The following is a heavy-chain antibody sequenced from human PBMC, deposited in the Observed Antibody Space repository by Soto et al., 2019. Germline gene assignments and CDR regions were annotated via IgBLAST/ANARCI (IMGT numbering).Heavy chain of an antibody. D-gene: IGHD2-21*01. V-gene: IGHV4-34*12. CDR2: IFHSGRT. CDR3: ARVYCGPSSWHNWFGP. J-gene: IGHJ5*02. Sequence: PSETLSLTCAVFGGSFSTNYWSWIRQPPGKGLEWIGEIFHSGRTDYNPSLKSRVTISVDTSKDQFSLRLSSVTAADTAVYYCARVYCGPSSWHNWFGPWGQGTLVTVSS. CDR1: GGSFSTNY.